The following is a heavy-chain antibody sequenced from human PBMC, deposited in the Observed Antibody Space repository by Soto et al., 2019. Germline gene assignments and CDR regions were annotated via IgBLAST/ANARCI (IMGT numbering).Heavy chain of an antibody. D-gene: IGHD2-2*01. CDR2: IYRTGST. CDR3: ARRDYQYSLDY. Sequence: SETLSLSCTVSGDSMTGGGYSGSWIRQPPGKGLDWLGYIYRTGSTHYSPSLKSRVSISQDRSKDQFSLELSSVTAADTAVYYCARRDYQYSLDYGGQGTLVTVSS. V-gene: IGHV4-30-2*01. J-gene: IGHJ4*02. CDR1: GDSMTGGGYS.